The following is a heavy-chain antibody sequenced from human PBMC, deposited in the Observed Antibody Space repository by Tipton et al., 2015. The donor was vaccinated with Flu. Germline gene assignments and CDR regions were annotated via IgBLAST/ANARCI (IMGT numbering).Heavy chain of an antibody. V-gene: IGHV3-74*03. CDR3: ARGGLLYSQDS. CDR1: GFTLSSYW. Sequence: SLRLSCAASGFTLSSYWMHWVRQAPGKGLVWVSEINGDGRTTKYADSVRGRFTISRDNAKNTVFLQLSSLSSEDTAVYYCARGGLLYSQDSWGQGTLVTASS. D-gene: IGHD6-13*01. CDR2: INGDGRTT. J-gene: IGHJ4*02.